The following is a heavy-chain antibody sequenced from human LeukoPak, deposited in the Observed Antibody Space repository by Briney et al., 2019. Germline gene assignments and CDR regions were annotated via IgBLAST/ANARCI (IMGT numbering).Heavy chain of an antibody. CDR1: GGTFSSYA. Sequence: GASVKVSCKASGGTFSSYAISWVRQAPGQGLEWMGGIIPIFGTANYAQKFQGRVTITADESTSTAYMELSSLRSEDTAVYYCARHRVPGYSYGYFDYWGQGTLVTVSS. V-gene: IGHV1-69*01. J-gene: IGHJ4*02. CDR3: ARHRVPGYSYGYFDY. CDR2: IIPIFGTA. D-gene: IGHD5-18*01.